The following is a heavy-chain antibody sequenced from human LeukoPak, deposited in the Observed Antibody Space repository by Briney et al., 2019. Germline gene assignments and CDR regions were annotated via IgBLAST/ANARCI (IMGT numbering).Heavy chain of an antibody. D-gene: IGHD2-21*02. Sequence: TLSLTCAVSGGSISSGGHSWSWIRQPPGKGLQWIGYIYTRGATYYNPSLKSRVTISVDTSRNQFSLKLNSMTAADTAVYYCARSHSVVVTGIPFDYWGQGSLVTVSS. V-gene: IGHV4-30-4*07. CDR2: IYTRGAT. CDR3: ARSHSVVVTGIPFDY. J-gene: IGHJ4*02. CDR1: GGSISSGGHS.